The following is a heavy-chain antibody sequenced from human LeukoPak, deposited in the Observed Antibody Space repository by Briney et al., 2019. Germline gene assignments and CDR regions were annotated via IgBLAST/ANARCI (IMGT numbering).Heavy chain of an antibody. Sequence: GRSPRLPCAASGFTFSSYGMHWVRQAPGKGLEWVAVISYDGSNKYYADSVKGRFTISRDNSKNTLYLQMNSLRAEDTAVYYCAKDQLWFGVIFFYGMDVWGQGTTVTVSS. CDR3: AKDQLWFGVIFFYGMDV. D-gene: IGHD3-10*01. J-gene: IGHJ6*02. CDR1: GFTFSSYG. V-gene: IGHV3-30*18. CDR2: ISYDGSNK.